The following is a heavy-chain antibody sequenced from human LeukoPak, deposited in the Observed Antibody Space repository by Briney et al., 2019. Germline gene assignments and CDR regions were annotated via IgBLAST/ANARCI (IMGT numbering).Heavy chain of an antibody. J-gene: IGHJ6*02. Sequence: TGGPLRLSCAASGFTFSSYSMNWVRQAPGKGLEWVSSISSSSSYIYYADSVKGRFTISRDNAKNSLYLQMNSLRAEDTAVYYCARDGIAAAGTSTYYYYYGMDVWGQGTTVTVSS. V-gene: IGHV3-21*01. D-gene: IGHD6-13*01. CDR1: GFTFSSYS. CDR3: ARDGIAAAGTSTYYYYYGMDV. CDR2: ISSSSSYI.